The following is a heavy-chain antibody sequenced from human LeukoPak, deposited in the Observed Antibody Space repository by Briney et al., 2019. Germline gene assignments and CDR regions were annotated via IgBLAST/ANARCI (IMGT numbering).Heavy chain of an antibody. CDR1: GFTLSSYA. V-gene: IGHV3-30*04. J-gene: IGHJ4*02. Sequence: GGSLRLSCAASGFTLSSYAMHWVRQAPGKGLEWVAVISYDGSNKYYADSVKGRFTISRDNSKNTLYLQMNSLRAEDTAVYYCARDVERGLYPGYFDYWGQGTLVTVSS. CDR2: ISYDGSNK. CDR3: ARDVERGLYPGYFDY. D-gene: IGHD3-3*01.